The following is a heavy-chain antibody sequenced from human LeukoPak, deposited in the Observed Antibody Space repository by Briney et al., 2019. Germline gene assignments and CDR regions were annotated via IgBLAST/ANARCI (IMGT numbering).Heavy chain of an antibody. V-gene: IGHV1-2*06. CDR3: ARSLYPSVADTYYYYYYMDV. CDR2: INPNSGGT. Sequence: ASVKVSCKASGYTFTGYYMHWVRQAPGQGLEWMGRINPNSGGTNYAQKFQGSVTVTRDTSISTAYMELSRLRSDDTAVDYCARSLYPSVADTYYYYYYMDVWGKGTTVTVSS. J-gene: IGHJ6*03. D-gene: IGHD6-19*01. CDR1: GYTFTGYY.